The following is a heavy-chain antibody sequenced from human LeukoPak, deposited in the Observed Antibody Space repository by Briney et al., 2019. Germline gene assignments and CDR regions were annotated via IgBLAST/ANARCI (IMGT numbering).Heavy chain of an antibody. D-gene: IGHD6-19*01. CDR2: ISSSSNYI. CDR3: ARDPSSGWYLKGWFDP. Sequence: GGSLRLSCAASGFTFSSYSMNWVRQAPGKGLGWVSSISSSSNYIYYADSVKGRFTISRDNAKNSLYLQMNSLRAEDTAVYYCARDPSSGWYLKGWFDPWGQGTLVTVSS. CDR1: GFTFSSYS. J-gene: IGHJ5*02. V-gene: IGHV3-21*01.